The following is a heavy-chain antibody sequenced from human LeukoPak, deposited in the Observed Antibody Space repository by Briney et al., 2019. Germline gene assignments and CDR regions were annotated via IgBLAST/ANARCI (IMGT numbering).Heavy chain of an antibody. CDR1: GFTFSSYG. D-gene: IGHD3-16*02. Sequence: GGSLRLSCAASGFTFSSYGMHWVRQAPGKGLGWVAVISYDGSDKYYADSVKGRFTISRDNSKNTLYLQMNSLRAEDTAVYYCAKALYDYVWGSYLNYFDYWGQGTLVTVSS. CDR3: AKALYDYVWGSYLNYFDY. J-gene: IGHJ4*02. CDR2: ISYDGSDK. V-gene: IGHV3-30*18.